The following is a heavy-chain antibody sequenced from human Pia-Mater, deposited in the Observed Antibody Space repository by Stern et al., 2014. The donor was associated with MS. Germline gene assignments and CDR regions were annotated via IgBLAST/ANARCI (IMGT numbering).Heavy chain of an antibody. J-gene: IGHJ5*02. CDR3: AKDRQYLTYFFDH. Sequence: VQLVESGGGVVQPGRPLRLSCVASGFTLGSCAMHWVRQAPGNGLEWVAGVSYDGSNKYYADSVKGRFTISRDNSQNTLYMQMSSLRPEDTAVYYCAKDRQYLTYFFDHWGQGSLVIVSS. CDR2: VSYDGSNK. D-gene: IGHD2/OR15-2a*01. CDR1: GFTLGSCA. V-gene: IGHV3-30*18.